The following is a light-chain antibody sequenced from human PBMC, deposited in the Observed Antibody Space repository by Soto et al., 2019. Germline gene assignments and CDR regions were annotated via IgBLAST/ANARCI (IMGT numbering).Light chain of an antibody. V-gene: IGKV1-39*01. Sequence: QMTQSPSSLFASVGDRVTITCRASQSISSHLNWYQQKVGQTPRLLIYAASTLQSELPPRFSGSGSGTEFTLTISGLQREDFATYYCQQSHSSSLTFGGGTKIQI. CDR2: AAS. J-gene: IGKJ4*01. CDR3: QQSHSSSLT. CDR1: QSISSH.